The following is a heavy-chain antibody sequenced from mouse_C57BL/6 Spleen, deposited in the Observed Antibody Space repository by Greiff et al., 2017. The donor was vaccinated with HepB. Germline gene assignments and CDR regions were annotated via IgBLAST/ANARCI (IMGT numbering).Heavy chain of an antibody. Sequence: EVKLMESGGGLVKPGGSLKLSCAASGFTFSSYAMSWVRQTPEKRLEWVATISDGGSYTYYPDNVKGRFTISRDNAKNNLYLQMSHLKSEDTAMYYCARGSHYGSSYGWYFDVWGTGTTVTVSS. J-gene: IGHJ1*03. CDR3: ARGSHYGSSYGWYFDV. CDR1: GFTFSSYA. D-gene: IGHD1-1*01. V-gene: IGHV5-4*03. CDR2: ISDGGSYT.